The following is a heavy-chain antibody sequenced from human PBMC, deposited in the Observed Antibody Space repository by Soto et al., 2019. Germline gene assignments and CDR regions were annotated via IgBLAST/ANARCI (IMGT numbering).Heavy chain of an antibody. CDR2: INRDGGST. D-gene: IGHD3-22*01. CDR1: GFTFSSCW. CDR3: VKDSGYYDSSGYESDY. V-gene: IGHV3-74*03. Sequence: GGSLRLSCAASGFTFSSCWMNWVRQGPGEGLVWVAGINRDGGSTTYADSVKGRFTISRDNSKNTLYLQMNSLRAEDTAVYYCVKDSGYYDSSGYESDYWGQGTLVT. J-gene: IGHJ4*02.